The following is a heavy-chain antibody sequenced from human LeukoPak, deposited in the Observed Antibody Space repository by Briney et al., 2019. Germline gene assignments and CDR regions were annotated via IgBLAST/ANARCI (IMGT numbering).Heavy chain of an antibody. J-gene: IGHJ6*02. CDR3: ARGGVTAIPLGYYYYAMDV. V-gene: IGHV4-61*02. D-gene: IGHD2-21*02. CDR2: IYTSGST. CDR1: GGSISSGSCY. Sequence: SETLYLTCTVSGGSISSGSCYRSWIRQPAGKGLEWIGRIYTSGSTNYNPSLKSRVTISVDTSKNQFSLKLSSVTAADTAVYYCARGGVTAIPLGYYYYAMDVWGQGTTVTVSS.